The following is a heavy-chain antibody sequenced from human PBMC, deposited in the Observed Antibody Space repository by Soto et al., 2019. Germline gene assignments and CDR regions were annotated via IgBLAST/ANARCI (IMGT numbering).Heavy chain of an antibody. Sequence: QVQLVQSGAEVTKPGASVKVSCKASGYTFTNYDINWVRQAPGQGLEWLGWMSPNTGNTGQTQTFQGGLSMTRNTTIHTSYLEMTRLKSEDTAVYYCAISDCSGGSCYMLDYWGKGTLVTVSS. V-gene: IGHV1-8*01. CDR2: MSPNTGNT. CDR3: AISDCSGGSCYMLDY. D-gene: IGHD2-15*01. J-gene: IGHJ4*02. CDR1: GYTFTNYD.